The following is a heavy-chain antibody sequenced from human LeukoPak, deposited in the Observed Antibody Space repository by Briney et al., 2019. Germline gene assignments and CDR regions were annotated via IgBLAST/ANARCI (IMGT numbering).Heavy chain of an antibody. CDR3: ARDRYSSSWYGSGYYYYGMDV. CDR1: GGSISSYY. D-gene: IGHD6-13*01. V-gene: IGHV4-59*01. Sequence: SETLSITCTVSGGSISSYYWSWIRQPPGKGLEWIGYIYYSGSTNYNPSLKSRVTISVDTSKNQFSLKLSSVTAADTAVYYCARDRYSSSWYGSGYYYYGMDVWGQGTTVTVSS. CDR2: IYYSGST. J-gene: IGHJ6*02.